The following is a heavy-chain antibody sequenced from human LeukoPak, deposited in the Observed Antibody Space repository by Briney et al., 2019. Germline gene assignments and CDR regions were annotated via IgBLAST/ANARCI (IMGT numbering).Heavy chain of an antibody. J-gene: IGHJ1*01. D-gene: IGHD3-10*01. CDR1: GGSISSSSYY. CDR2: IYYSGST. Sequence: PSETLSLTCTVSGGSISSSSYYWGWIRQPPGKGLEWIGSIYYSGSTYYNPSLKSRVTISVDTSKNQFSLKLSSVTAADTAVYYCARGGRDTEYFQHWGQGTLVTVSS. V-gene: IGHV4-39*07. CDR3: ARGGRDTEYFQH.